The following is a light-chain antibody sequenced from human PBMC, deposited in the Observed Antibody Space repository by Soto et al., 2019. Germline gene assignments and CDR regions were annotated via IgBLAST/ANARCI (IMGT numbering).Light chain of an antibody. Sequence: EIVMTQSPAVLSVSPGERATLSCRASQNIRFNLAWYQQKPGQAPRILIYDASKRDTDVPARGSGSGSWTDFTLTISSLQAEDVEVYYCQQYYSTLPTFGQGTRLEIK. CDR3: QQYYSTLPT. CDR2: DAS. V-gene: IGKV3D-15*01. CDR1: QNIRFN. J-gene: IGKJ5*01.